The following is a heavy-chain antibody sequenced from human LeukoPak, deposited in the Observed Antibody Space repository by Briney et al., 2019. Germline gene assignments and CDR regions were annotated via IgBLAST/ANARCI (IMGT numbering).Heavy chain of an antibody. D-gene: IGHD3-10*01. J-gene: IGHJ4*02. V-gene: IGHV3-30*04. CDR1: GFTFSSYA. CDR2: ISYDGSNK. Sequence: GGSLRLSCAASGFTFSSYAMHWVRQAPGKGLEWVAVISYDGSNKYYADSVKGRFTISRDNSKNTLYLQMNSLRAEDTAVYYCAVRGVVSSDYWGQGTLVTVSS. CDR3: AVRGVVSSDY.